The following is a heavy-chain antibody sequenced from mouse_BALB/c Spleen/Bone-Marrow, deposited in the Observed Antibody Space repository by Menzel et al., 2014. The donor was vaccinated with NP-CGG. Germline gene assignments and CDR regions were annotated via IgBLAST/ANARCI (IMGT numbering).Heavy chain of an antibody. Sequence: EVQLVESGPELVKPGASMKISCKASGYSFTGYTMNWVKQSHGKNLEWIGLINPYNGGTSYNQKFKGKATLTVGKSSSTAYMELLSLTSEDSAVYYCARLDYYGSSSYFDYWGQGTTLTVSS. J-gene: IGHJ2*01. D-gene: IGHD1-1*01. CDR1: GYSFTGYT. CDR2: INPYNGGT. V-gene: IGHV1-18*01. CDR3: ARLDYYGSSSYFDY.